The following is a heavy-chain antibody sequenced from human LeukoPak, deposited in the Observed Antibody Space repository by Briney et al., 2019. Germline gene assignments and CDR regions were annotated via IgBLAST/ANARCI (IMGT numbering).Heavy chain of an antibody. CDR3: AKEVGVAGTPYFDY. CDR1: GFTFSSYA. D-gene: IGHD6-19*01. J-gene: IGHJ4*02. V-gene: IGHV3-23*01. CDR2: ISGSDGST. Sequence: GGSLRLSCAASGFTFSSYAMSWVRQAPGKGLGWVSGISGSDGSTYYADSVKGRFTMSRDNSKNTLYLQMNSLRAEDTAIYYCAKEVGVAGTPYFDYWGQGTLVTVSS.